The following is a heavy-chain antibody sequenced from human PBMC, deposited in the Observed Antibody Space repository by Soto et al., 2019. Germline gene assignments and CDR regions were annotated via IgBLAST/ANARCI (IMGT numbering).Heavy chain of an antibody. Sequence: ASVKVSCKASGYTFTGYFMHWVLQAPGQGLEWMGWINTYSGDANFAQKFQGRITMTRDTSITTAYMEVSRLRSDDTAVYYCAKNLLVTTPDGFDIWGQGTMVTVSS. V-gene: IGHV1-2*02. CDR1: GYTFTGYF. CDR3: AKNLLVTTPDGFDI. CDR2: INTYSGDA. D-gene: IGHD1-1*01. J-gene: IGHJ3*02.